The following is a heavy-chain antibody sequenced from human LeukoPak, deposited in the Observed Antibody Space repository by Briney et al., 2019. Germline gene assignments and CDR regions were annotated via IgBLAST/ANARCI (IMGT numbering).Heavy chain of an antibody. D-gene: IGHD3-10*01. Sequence: PGGSLRLSCAASGFTFSSYAMSWVRQAPGKGLEWVSAISGSGGSTYYADSVKSRFTISRDNSKNTLYLQMNSLRAEDTAVYYCAKDTVYYYGSGSYSNDAFDIWGQGTMVTVSS. CDR1: GFTFSSYA. CDR3: AKDTVYYYGSGSYSNDAFDI. V-gene: IGHV3-23*01. J-gene: IGHJ3*02. CDR2: ISGSGGST.